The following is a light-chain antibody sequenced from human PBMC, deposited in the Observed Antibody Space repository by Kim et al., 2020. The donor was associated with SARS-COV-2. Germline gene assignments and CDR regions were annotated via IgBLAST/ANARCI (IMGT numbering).Light chain of an antibody. J-gene: IGLJ3*02. CDR1: RNNVGNRG. V-gene: IGLV10-54*01. CDR2: RDN. Sequence: QAGLTQPPSVSRDLRQTATLTCTGDRNNVGNRGAAWLQQHQGHPPKLLSYRDNNRPSGISERFIASRSGNTASLTITGLQPEDEADYYCSTWDNSLGGWVFGGGTKVTVL. CDR3: STWDNSLGGWV.